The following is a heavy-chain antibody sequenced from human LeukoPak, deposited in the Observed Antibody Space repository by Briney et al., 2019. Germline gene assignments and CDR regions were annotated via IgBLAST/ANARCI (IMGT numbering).Heavy chain of an antibody. CDR2: IIPIFGTA. Sequence: ASVKVSCKASGGTFSSYAINWVRQAPGQGLEWMGGIIPIFGTANYTQKFQGRVTITADESTSTAYMELSSLRSEDTAVYYCAARDSTSQRLTWFDPWGQGTLVTVSS. D-gene: IGHD2-2*01. CDR1: GGTFSSYA. V-gene: IGHV1-69*13. J-gene: IGHJ5*02. CDR3: AARDSTSQRLTWFDP.